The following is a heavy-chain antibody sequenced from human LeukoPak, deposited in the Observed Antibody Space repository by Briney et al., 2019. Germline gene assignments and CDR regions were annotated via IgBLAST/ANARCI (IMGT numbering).Heavy chain of an antibody. Sequence: GGSLRLSCAASGFTVSSNYMSWVRQAPGKGLEWVSVIYSGGSTYYADSVKGRFTISRDNSKNTLYLQMNSLRAEDTAVYYCARRAYSSGYYPSCWYFDLWGRGTLVTVSS. J-gene: IGHJ2*01. CDR3: ARRAYSSGYYPSCWYFDL. V-gene: IGHV3-53*01. CDR2: IYSGGST. CDR1: GFTVSSNY. D-gene: IGHD3-22*01.